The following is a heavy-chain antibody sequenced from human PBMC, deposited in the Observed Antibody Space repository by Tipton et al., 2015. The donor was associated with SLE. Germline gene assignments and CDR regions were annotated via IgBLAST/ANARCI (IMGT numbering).Heavy chain of an antibody. V-gene: IGHV4-34*01. CDR3: AKIAAAGTDAFDI. J-gene: IGHJ3*02. Sequence: SRVTISVDTSKNRFSLKLSSVTAADTAVYYCAKIAAAGTDAFDIWGQGTMVTVSS. D-gene: IGHD6-13*01.